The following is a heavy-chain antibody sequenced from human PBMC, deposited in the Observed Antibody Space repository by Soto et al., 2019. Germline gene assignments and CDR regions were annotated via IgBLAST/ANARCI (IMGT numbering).Heavy chain of an antibody. CDR3: ARAATCSSTSCLGWFDP. CDR2: INHSGST. J-gene: IGHJ5*02. D-gene: IGHD2-2*01. CDR1: GGSFSGYY. Sequence: SETLSLTCAVYGGSFSGYYWSWIRQPPGKGLEWIGEINHSGSTNYNPSLKSRVTISVDTSKNQFSLKLSSVTAADTAVYYCARAATCSSTSCLGWFDPWGQGTLVTVSS. V-gene: IGHV4-34*01.